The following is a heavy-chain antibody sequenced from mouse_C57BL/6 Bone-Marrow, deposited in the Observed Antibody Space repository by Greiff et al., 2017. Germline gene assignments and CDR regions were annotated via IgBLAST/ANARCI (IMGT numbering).Heavy chain of an antibody. J-gene: IGHJ4*01. D-gene: IGHD2-14*01. CDR3: ATEGYSAIGY. V-gene: IGHV14-1*01. Sequence: VQLQQSGAELVRPGASVKLSCTASGFNIKDYYMHWVKQRPEQGLEWIGRIDPEDGDTEYTPKFQGKATMTADKSSNTAYLQLSSLTSEDSAVYYCATEGYSAIGYWGQGTSVTGAS. CDR2: IDPEDGDT. CDR1: GFNIKDYY.